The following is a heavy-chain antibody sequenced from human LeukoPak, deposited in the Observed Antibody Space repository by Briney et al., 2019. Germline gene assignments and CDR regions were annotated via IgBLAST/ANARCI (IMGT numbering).Heavy chain of an antibody. CDR3: ARGLGGYSSSSIYYYYYMDV. CDR2: GNHSGST. J-gene: IGHJ6*03. V-gene: IGHV4-34*01. Sequence: SETLSLTCAVCGGSFSGYYWSWLRQTLGRGLDGIGEGNHSGSTNYNPSLKSRATISVDTSKNQFSLKLSSVTAADTAVYYCARGLGGYSSSSIYYYYYMDVWGKGTTVTVSS. CDR1: GGSFSGYY. D-gene: IGHD6-6*01.